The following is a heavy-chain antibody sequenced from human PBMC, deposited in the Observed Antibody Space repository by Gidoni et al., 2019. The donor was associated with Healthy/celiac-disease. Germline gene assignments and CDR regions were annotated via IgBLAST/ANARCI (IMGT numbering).Heavy chain of an antibody. D-gene: IGHD2-2*01. CDR1: GFTFSSYW. CDR3: AREGRRCSSTSCAKGAFDI. CDR2: IKQDGSEK. Sequence: EVQLVESGGGLVQPGGSLRRSCAASGFTFSSYWMSWVRQAPGKGLEWVANIKQDGSEKYYVDSVKGRFTISRDNAKNSLYLQMNSLRAEDTAVYYCAREGRRCSSTSCAKGAFDIWGQGTMVTVSS. V-gene: IGHV3-7*01. J-gene: IGHJ3*02.